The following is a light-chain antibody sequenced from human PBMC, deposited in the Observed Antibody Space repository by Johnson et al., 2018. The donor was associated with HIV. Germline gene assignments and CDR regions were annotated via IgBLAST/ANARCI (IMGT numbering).Light chain of an antibody. CDR2: DTH. CDR1: SSNIGNNY. J-gene: IGLJ1*01. CDR3: GTWDSSLSAYV. V-gene: IGLV1-51*01. Sequence: QSVLTQPPSVSAAPGQKVTISCSGSSSNIGNNYVSWYQQLPGTAPKLLIYDTHKRPSGIPDRFSGSKYGPSATLGITGLQTGDEADYYCGTWDSSLSAYVFGTGTKVTVL.